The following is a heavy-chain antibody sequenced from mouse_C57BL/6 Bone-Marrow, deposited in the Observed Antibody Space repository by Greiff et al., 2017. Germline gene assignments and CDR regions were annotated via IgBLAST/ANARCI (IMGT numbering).Heavy chain of an antibody. J-gene: IGHJ2*01. V-gene: IGHV14-4*01. CDR3: TRAYYSNYFDY. Sequence: VQLQQSGAELVRPGASVKLSCTASGFNIKDDYMHWVKQRPEQGLEWIGWIDPENGDTEYASKFQGKATIPADTSSNTAYLQLSSLTSEDTAVYYCTRAYYSNYFDYWGQGTTLTVSS. CDR2: IDPENGDT. CDR1: GFNIKDDY. D-gene: IGHD2-5*01.